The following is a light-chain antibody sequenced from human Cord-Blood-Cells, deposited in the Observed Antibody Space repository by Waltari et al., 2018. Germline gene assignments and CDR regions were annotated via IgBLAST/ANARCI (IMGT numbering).Light chain of an antibody. CDR2: GAS. Sequence: EIVMTQSPSTLSVSPGERATFPCRASQGVSSNLAWYQQKPGQAPRPLIYGASTRPTGIPARFSGSGSGTKFTLTISSLQSEDFAVYYCQQYNNWPPWTFGQGTKVEIK. V-gene: IGKV3-15*01. CDR1: QGVSSN. CDR3: QQYNNWPPWT. J-gene: IGKJ1*01.